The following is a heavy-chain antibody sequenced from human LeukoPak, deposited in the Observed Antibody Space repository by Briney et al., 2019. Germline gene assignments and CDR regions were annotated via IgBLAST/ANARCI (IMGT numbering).Heavy chain of an antibody. J-gene: IGHJ4*02. CDR1: GGTFSSYA. Sequence: SVKVSCKASGGTFSSYAISWVRQAPGQGLEWMGRIIPIFGTANYAQKFQGRVTITTDESTSTTYMELSSLRSEDTAVYYCARGISPRNKGAFDYWGQGTLVTVSS. CDR3: ARGISPRNKGAFDY. CDR2: IIPIFGTA. D-gene: IGHD1/OR15-1a*01. V-gene: IGHV1-69*05.